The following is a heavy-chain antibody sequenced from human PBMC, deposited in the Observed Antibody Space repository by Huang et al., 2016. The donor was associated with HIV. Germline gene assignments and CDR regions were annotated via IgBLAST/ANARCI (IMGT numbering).Heavy chain of an antibody. CDR2: SNSDGGSA. Sequence: EVQLVESGGGLVQPGGSLRLSCAASGFTFSSYWMHWVRQAPGKGLVWVSGSNSDGGSAGYADAVNGRFTIARDNAKNTLYLQMNSLRAEDTAVYYCVRDPRIQSWLNYFDYWGQGTLVSVSS. J-gene: IGHJ4*02. CDR1: GFTFSSYW. V-gene: IGHV3-74*01. CDR3: VRDPRIQSWLNYFDY. D-gene: IGHD3-22*01.